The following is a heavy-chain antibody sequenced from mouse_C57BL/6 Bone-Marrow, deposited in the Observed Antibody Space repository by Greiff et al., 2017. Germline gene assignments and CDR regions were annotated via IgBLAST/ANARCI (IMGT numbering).Heavy chain of an antibody. CDR3: ARQEYGSSYYFDY. CDR1: GFTFSSYG. D-gene: IGHD1-1*01. V-gene: IGHV5-6*02. J-gene: IGHJ2*01. CDR2: ISSGGSYT. Sequence: DVKLVESGGDLVKPGGSLKLSCAASGFTFSSYGMSWVRQTPDKRLEWVATISSGGSYTYYPDSVKGRFTISRDNAKNTLYLQMSSLKSEDTAMYYCARQEYGSSYYFDYWGQGTTLTVSS.